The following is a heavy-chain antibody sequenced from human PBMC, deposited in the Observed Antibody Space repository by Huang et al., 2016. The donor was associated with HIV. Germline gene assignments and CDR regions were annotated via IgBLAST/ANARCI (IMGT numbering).Heavy chain of an antibody. V-gene: IGHV3-49*03. Sequence: EVQLVESGGTLIQPGRSLRLSCTASGFTFGAYGMGWLRRAQGKGQGWLGCVRRKAHGGTREYAASVKDRLTGSRDDSKNIAYLRMSSLKTEDTAVYYCSTVGGGIDYIGYTSAYYATGGYWGQGTLVTVSS. CDR1: GFTFGAYG. J-gene: IGHJ4*02. CDR2: VRRKAHGGTR. CDR3: STVGGGIDYIGYTSAYYATGGY. D-gene: IGHD6-19*01.